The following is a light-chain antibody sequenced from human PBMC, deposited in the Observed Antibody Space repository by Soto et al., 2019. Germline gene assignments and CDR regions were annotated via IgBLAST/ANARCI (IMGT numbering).Light chain of an antibody. CDR3: QQYNRWPRT. J-gene: IGKJ1*01. V-gene: IGKV3-15*01. CDR2: DAS. CDR1: QSISAT. Sequence: EIVRTHSPATLSVSPGGRATLSCRSSQSISATLAWYQQKPGQAPRLLIYDASTRATGIPVRFSGSGSGTEFTLSISSVQSEDFAIFYCQQYNRWPRTLGPGTKVDIK.